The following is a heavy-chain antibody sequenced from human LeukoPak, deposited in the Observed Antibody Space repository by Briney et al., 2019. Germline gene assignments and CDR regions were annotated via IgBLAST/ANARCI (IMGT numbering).Heavy chain of an antibody. D-gene: IGHD6-19*01. CDR2: IYTSGST. CDR3: ARFPYSSGWYWFDP. CDR1: GGSISSYY. Sequence: SETLTLTCTVSGGSISSYYWSWIRQPPGKGLEWIGYIYTSGSTNYNPSLKSRVTISVDTSKNQFSLKLSSVTAADTAVYYCARFPYSSGWYWFDPWGQGTLVTVSS. V-gene: IGHV4-4*09. J-gene: IGHJ5*02.